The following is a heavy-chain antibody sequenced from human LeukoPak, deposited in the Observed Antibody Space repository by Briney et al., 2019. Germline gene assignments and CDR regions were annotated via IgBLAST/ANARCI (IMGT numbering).Heavy chain of an antibody. V-gene: IGHV1-18*03. J-gene: IGHJ6*03. CDR2: ISAYNGNT. Sequence: GASVKVPCKASGYTFTSYGISWVRQAPGQGLEWMGWISAYNGNTNYAQKLQGRVTMTTDTSTSTAYMELSSLRSEDMAVYYCARELEYYDSSGHYYYYMDVWGKGTTVTVSS. D-gene: IGHD3-22*01. CDR1: GYTFTSYG. CDR3: ARELEYYDSSGHYYYYMDV.